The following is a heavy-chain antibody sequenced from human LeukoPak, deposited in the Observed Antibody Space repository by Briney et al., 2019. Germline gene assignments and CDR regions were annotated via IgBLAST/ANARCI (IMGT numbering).Heavy chain of an antibody. CDR3: AKATTRITMIVPAFDI. CDR2: ISWNSGSI. V-gene: IGHV3-9*01. D-gene: IGHD3-22*01. CDR1: GFTVDDYA. J-gene: IGHJ3*02. Sequence: GRSLRLSCAASGFTVDDYAMHWVRHAPGKGLEWVSGISWNSGSIGYADSVKGRFTISRDNAKNSLYLQMNSLRAEDTALYYCAKATTRITMIVPAFDIWGQGTMVTVSS.